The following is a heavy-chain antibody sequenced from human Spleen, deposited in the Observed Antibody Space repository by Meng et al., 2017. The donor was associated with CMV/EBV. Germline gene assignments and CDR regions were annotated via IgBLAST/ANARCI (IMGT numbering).Heavy chain of an antibody. J-gene: IGHJ4*02. Sequence: ASVMVSCKASGYTFTSYGITWVRQAPGQGLEWMGWITTYNGNTNYAQKLQGRVTMTTDTSTSTAYMELRSLTSDDTAVYYCASSDPHRDYYGSGIYDWYFDYWGQGTLVTVSS. CDR2: ITTYNGNT. CDR1: GYTFTSYG. D-gene: IGHD3-10*01. V-gene: IGHV1-18*01. CDR3: ASSDPHRDYYGSGIYDWYFDY.